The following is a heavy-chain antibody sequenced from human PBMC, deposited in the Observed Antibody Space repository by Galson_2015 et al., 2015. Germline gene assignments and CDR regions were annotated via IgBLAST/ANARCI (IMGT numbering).Heavy chain of an antibody. V-gene: IGHV3-23*01. CDR2: ISGSGGST. CDR1: GFTFSSYA. D-gene: IGHD2-15*01. Sequence: SLRLSCAASGFTFSSYAMLWVRQAPGKGLEWVSAISGSGGSTYYADSVKGRFTISRDNSKNTLYLQMNSLRAEDTAVYYCAKGWQADLIRFAAYSHSRGRGTLATASS. J-gene: IGHJ1*01. CDR3: AKGWQADLIRFAAYSHS.